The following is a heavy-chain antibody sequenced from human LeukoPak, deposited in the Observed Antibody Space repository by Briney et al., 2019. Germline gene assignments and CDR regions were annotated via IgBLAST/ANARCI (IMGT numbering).Heavy chain of an antibody. D-gene: IGHD4-17*01. J-gene: IGHJ6*02. Sequence: ASVKVSCKASGGTFSSYAISWVRQAPGQGLEWMGWISAYNGNTNYAQKLQGRVTMTTDTSTSTAYMELRSLRSDDTAVYYCARVPGFPYGDSTYYYYGMDVWGQGTTVTVSS. CDR1: GGTFSSYA. CDR3: ARVPGFPYGDSTYYYYGMDV. CDR2: ISAYNGNT. V-gene: IGHV1-18*01.